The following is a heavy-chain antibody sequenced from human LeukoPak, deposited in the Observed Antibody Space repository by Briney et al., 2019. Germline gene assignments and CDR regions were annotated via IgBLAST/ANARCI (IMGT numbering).Heavy chain of an antibody. V-gene: IGHV3-49*04. Sequence: GGSLRLSCAASGFTVSSNYMSWVRQAPGKGLEWVGFIRSKAYGGTTEYAASVKGRFTISRDDSKSIAYLQMNSLKTEDTAVYYCTRAGGNDFWSGSRGWFDPWGQGTLVTVSS. CDR1: GFTVSSNY. J-gene: IGHJ5*02. CDR3: TRAGGNDFWSGSRGWFDP. D-gene: IGHD3-3*01. CDR2: IRSKAYGGTT.